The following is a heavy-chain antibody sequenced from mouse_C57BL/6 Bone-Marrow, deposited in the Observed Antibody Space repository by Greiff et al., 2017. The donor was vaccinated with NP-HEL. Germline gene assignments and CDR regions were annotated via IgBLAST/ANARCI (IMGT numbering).Heavy chain of an antibody. CDR2: IYPGDGST. CDR1: GYTFTSYD. J-gene: IGHJ2*01. V-gene: IGHV1-85*01. D-gene: IGHD1-1*01. Sequence: VQLQESGPELVKPGASVKLSCKASGYTFTSYDINWVKQRPGQGLEWIGWIYPGDGSTKYNEKFKGKATLTVDTSSSTAYMELHSLTSEDSAVYFCARWDYGSSFDYWGQGTTLTVSS. CDR3: ARWDYGSSFDY.